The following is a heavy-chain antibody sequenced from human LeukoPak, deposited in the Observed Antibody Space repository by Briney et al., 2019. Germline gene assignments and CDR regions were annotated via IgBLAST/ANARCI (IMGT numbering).Heavy chain of an antibody. CDR3: ARGEGSGSYYSWFDP. D-gene: IGHD3-10*01. CDR1: GGSFSDYY. Sequence: PSETLSLTCAVYGGSFSDYYWSWIRQPPGKGLEWIGEINPSGSTNYNPSLKSRVTISVDTSKNQFSLKLSSVTAADTAVYYCARGEGSGSYYSWFDPWGPGTLVTVSS. V-gene: IGHV4-34*01. J-gene: IGHJ5*02. CDR2: INPSGST.